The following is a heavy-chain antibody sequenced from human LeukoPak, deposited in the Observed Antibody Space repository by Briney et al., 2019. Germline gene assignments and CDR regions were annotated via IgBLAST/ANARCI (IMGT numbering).Heavy chain of an antibody. D-gene: IGHD3-22*01. J-gene: IGHJ4*02. CDR3: RYYYSRGSQTDY. Sequence: GGSLRLSCAASGFTFSRYWMHWVRQAPGKGLVWVSRINSDGSSTNYADSVKGRFTISRDNAKNTLYLQMNSLRAEDTAVYYCRYYYSRGSQTDYWGQGTLVTVSS. CDR1: GFTFSRYW. CDR2: INSDGSST. V-gene: IGHV3-74*01.